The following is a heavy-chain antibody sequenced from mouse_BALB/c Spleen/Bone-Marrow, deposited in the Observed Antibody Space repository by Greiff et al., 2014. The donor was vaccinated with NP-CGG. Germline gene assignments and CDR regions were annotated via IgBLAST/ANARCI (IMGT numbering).Heavy chain of an antibody. CDR3: ARDVGYGNYFVY. CDR2: SRNKAKYYTT. Sequence: DVMLVESGGGLVQPGDSLRLSCATSGFTFSDFYMEWVRQPPGKRLEWIAPSRNKAKYYTTEYSASVKGRFIVSRDTSQSVLYLQMNALRAEDTAIYYCARDVGYGNYFVYWGQGTLVTVSA. V-gene: IGHV7-1*02. D-gene: IGHD2-10*02. J-gene: IGHJ3*01. CDR1: GFTFSDFY.